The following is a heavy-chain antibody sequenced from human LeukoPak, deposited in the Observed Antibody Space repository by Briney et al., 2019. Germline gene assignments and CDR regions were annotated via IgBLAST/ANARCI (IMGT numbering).Heavy chain of an antibody. CDR1: GYTFTSYD. J-gene: IGHJ3*02. Sequence: ASVKVSCKASGYTFTSYDINWVRQATGQGLEWMGWMNPNSGNTGYAQKFQGRVTMIRNTSISTAYMELSSLRSEDTAVYYCARGRGGYGGNSDGAFDIWGQGTMVTVSS. D-gene: IGHD4-23*01. CDR2: MNPNSGNT. V-gene: IGHV1-8*01. CDR3: ARGRGGYGGNSDGAFDI.